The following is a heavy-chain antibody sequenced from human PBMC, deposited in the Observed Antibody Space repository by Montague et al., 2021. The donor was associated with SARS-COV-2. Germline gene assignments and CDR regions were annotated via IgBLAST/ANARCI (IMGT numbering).Heavy chain of an antibody. CDR3: ARLYIQKTLVGASRRRWFDP. Sequence: SETLSLTCSVSGDSMSGSNSYWGWIRQPPGKGLESIGSISYTGSTSYNASLKSRVTMSVDTSKNEFSLRLSSVTASDTAVYYCARLYIQKTLVGASRRRWFDPWGQETLVTVSS. J-gene: IGHJ5*02. D-gene: IGHD1-26*01. V-gene: IGHV4-39*01. CDR1: GDSMSGSNSY. CDR2: ISYTGST.